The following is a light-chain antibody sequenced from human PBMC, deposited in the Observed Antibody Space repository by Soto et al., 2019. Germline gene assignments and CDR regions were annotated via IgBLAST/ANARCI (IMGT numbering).Light chain of an antibody. CDR2: GAS. CDR1: HSFSSSY. CDR3: PQYGSSSRT. J-gene: IGKJ1*01. V-gene: IGKV3-20*01. Sequence: EIVVTQSPGTLSLSPGERATLSCSASHSFSSSYLAWYQNRPGQAPRLLIYGASSRATGIPDRFSGSGSGTDFTLLISSVEPADVAVYNSPQYGSSSRTFGKGNKVEIK.